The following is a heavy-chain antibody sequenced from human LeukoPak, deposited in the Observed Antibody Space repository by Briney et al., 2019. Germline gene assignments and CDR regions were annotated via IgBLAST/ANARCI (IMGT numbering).Heavy chain of an antibody. J-gene: IGHJ6*02. V-gene: IGHV3-30-3*01. D-gene: IGHD3-10*01. Sequence: PGRSLRLSCAASGFTFSSYAMHWVRQAPGKGLEWVAVISYDGSNKYYADSVKGRFTISRDNSKNTLYLQMNSLRAEDTAVYYCARDIDPGSYYASYYYGMDVWGQGTTVTVSS. CDR1: GFTFSSYA. CDR3: ARDIDPGSYYASYYYGMDV. CDR2: ISYDGSNK.